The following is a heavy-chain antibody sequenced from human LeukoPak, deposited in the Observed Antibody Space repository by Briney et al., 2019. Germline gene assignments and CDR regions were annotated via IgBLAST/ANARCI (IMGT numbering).Heavy chain of an antibody. CDR3: ARGGNGYNFDFNY. Sequence: GGSLRLSCAASGFTFSSSAMSWVRQAPGKGLEWVSSISSSSSYIYYADSVKGRFTISRDNAKNSLYLQMNSLRAEDTAVYYCARGGNGYNFDFNYWGQGTLVTVSS. J-gene: IGHJ4*02. CDR1: GFTFSSSA. D-gene: IGHD5-24*01. CDR2: ISSSSSYI. V-gene: IGHV3-21*01.